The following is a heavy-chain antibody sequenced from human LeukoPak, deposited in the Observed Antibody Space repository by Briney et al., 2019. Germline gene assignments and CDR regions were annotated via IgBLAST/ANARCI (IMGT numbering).Heavy chain of an antibody. V-gene: IGHV1-18*01. D-gene: IGHD3-10*01. CDR1: GYTFTSYG. Sequence: ASVKVSCKASGYTFTSYGISWVRQAPGQGLEWMGWISAYNGNTNYAQKLQGRVTMTTDTSTSTAYMELRSLRSDDTAVYYCARDRRTPTYYYGPGSYGLDYWGQGTLVTVSS. CDR2: ISAYNGNT. CDR3: ARDRRTPTYYYGPGSYGLDY. J-gene: IGHJ4*02.